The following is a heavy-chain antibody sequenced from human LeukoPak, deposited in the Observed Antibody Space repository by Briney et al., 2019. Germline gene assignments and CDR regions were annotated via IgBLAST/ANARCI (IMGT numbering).Heavy chain of an antibody. V-gene: IGHV4-39*01. Sequence: SETLSLTCTVSGGSISSSSYYWGWIRQPPGKGLEWIGSIYYSGSTYYNPSLKSRVTISVDTSKNQFSLTLSSVTAADTAVYYCARHSAYDSSGYYYPQSAFLDYFDYWGQGTLVTVSS. CDR3: ARHSAYDSSGYYYPQSAFLDYFDY. J-gene: IGHJ4*02. CDR2: IYYSGST. CDR1: GGSISSSSYY. D-gene: IGHD3-22*01.